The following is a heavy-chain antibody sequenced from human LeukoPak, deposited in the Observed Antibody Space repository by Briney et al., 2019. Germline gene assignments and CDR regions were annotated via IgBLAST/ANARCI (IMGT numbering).Heavy chain of an antibody. CDR2: ISGSGGST. V-gene: IGHV3-23*01. Sequence: GGSLRLSCAASGFTFSSYAMSWVRQAPGKGLEWVSAISGSGGSTYYADSVKGRFTTSRDNSKNTLYLQMNSLRAEDTAEYYCAKEYCSSTSCYFHYFDYWGEGTLVTVSS. CDR3: AKEYCSSTSCYFHYFDY. J-gene: IGHJ4*02. D-gene: IGHD2-2*01. CDR1: GFTFSSYA.